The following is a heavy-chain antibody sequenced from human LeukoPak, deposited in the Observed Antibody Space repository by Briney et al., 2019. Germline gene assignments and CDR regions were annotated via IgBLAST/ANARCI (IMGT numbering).Heavy chain of an antibody. V-gene: IGHV1-2*02. D-gene: IGHD3-10*01. CDR3: AREGMAMVRGVITYRFDY. CDR1: GYTFTGYY. J-gene: IGHJ4*02. Sequence: GASVKVSCKASGYTFTGYYMHWVRQAPGQGLEWMGWINPNSGGTNYAQKFQGRVTMTRDTSISTAYMELSRLRSDDTAVYYCAREGMAMVRGVITYRFDYWGQGTLVTVSS. CDR2: INPNSGGT.